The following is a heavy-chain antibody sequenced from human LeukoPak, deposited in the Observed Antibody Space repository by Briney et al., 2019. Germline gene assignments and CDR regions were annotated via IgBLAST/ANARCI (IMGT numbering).Heavy chain of an antibody. CDR3: ARGYYSSTSCFPYNWFDP. J-gene: IGHJ5*02. D-gene: IGHD2-2*01. V-gene: IGHV4-30-2*01. Sequence: PSETLSLTCAVSGGSISSGGYSWRWIRQPPGRGLEWIGYIYHSGSTYYHPSLKSRVTISVDRSKNQFSLKLSSVTAADTAVYYCARGYYSSTSCFPYNWFDPWGQGTLVTVSS. CDR2: IYHSGST. CDR1: GGSISSGGYS.